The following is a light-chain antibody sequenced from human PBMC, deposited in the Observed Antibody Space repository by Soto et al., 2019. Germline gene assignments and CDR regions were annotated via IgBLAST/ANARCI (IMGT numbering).Light chain of an antibody. CDR1: QTISTY. CDR2: AAS. V-gene: IGKV1-39*01. J-gene: IGKJ4*01. Sequence: DIQMTQSPSSLSASVGDRVTITCRASQTISTYLNWYQQRPGRAPKLLIFAASSLQSGVPPRFSGSGSGTDFTRTVSSLQPEDFATYFCQQGYSTPLTFGGGTKVDIK. CDR3: QQGYSTPLT.